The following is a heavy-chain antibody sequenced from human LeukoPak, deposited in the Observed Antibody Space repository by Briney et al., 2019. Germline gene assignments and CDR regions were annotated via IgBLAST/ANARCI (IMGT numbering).Heavy chain of an antibody. CDR3: ASQSRLYGDYWYFDL. J-gene: IGHJ2*01. D-gene: IGHD4-17*01. CDR2: ISGYNGDT. CDR1: GYTFTRHG. V-gene: IGHV1-18*01. Sequence: ASVKVSCKASGYTFTRHGISWVRQAPGQGLEWMGWISGYNGDTKFAQKFQGRVSMTTDTSTSTAYMEVRSLRSDDTAVYYCASQSRLYGDYWYFDLWGRGTLVTVSS.